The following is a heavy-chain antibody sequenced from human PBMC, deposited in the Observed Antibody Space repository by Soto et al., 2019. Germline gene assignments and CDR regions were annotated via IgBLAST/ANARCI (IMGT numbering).Heavy chain of an antibody. J-gene: IGHJ6*01. V-gene: IGHV3-11*01. CDR1: GFTFSDYY. Sequence: PGGSLRLSCAASGFTFSDYYMSWIRQAPGKGLVWVSYISSSGSTIYYADSVKGRFTISRDNAKNSLYLQMNSLRAEDTAVYYCARGKIQLWIYYCYGMDVWGQGTTVTVSS. CDR2: ISSSGSTI. D-gene: IGHD5-18*01. CDR3: ARGKIQLWIYYCYGMDV.